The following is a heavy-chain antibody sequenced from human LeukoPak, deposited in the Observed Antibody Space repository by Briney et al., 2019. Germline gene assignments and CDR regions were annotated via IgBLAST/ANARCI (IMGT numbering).Heavy chain of an antibody. V-gene: IGHV3-13*04. CDR1: GFSFSTFD. Sequence: GGSLRLSCAASGFSFSTFDMYWVRQPTGQGLELVATIGTTGDTYYSGSVKGRFTISRENAKSSLYLHMNSLRAGDTAVYYCARVVGYRRGEYHDAFDIWGQGTKVTVSS. D-gene: IGHD2-2*02. J-gene: IGHJ3*02. CDR2: IGTTGDT. CDR3: ARVVGYRRGEYHDAFDI.